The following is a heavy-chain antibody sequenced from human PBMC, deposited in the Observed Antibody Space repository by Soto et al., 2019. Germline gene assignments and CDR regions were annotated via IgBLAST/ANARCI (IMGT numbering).Heavy chain of an antibody. Sequence: EVQLVESGGGLGQPGTSLRLFCVASGFTFRYYAMHWVRQVPGKGLEWVSGISWNSGSTDYADSVKGRFTISRDNAKNSLYLQMNGLTAEDTAFYYCVKDDRDCSTTSCYGSDFHYYGMDAWGQGTTVTVSS. V-gene: IGHV3-9*01. J-gene: IGHJ6*02. CDR1: GFTFRYYA. CDR3: VKDDRDCSTTSCYGSDFHYYGMDA. CDR2: ISWNSGST. D-gene: IGHD2-2*01.